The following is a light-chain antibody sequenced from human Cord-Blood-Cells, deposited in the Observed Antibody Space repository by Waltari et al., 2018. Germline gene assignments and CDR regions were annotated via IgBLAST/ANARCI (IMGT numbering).Light chain of an antibody. CDR1: SSDVGGYNY. CDR2: EVS. V-gene: IGLV2-14*01. J-gene: IGLJ2*01. CDR3: SSYTSSSTLV. Sequence: QSALTQPASVSGSPGQSNTLSCPGPSSDVGGYNYVSWYQQQPSKPSKLMIYEVSNRPSGVSNRFAGSKSDNTASLTISGLQAEDEADYYCSSYTSSSTLVFGGGTKLTVL.